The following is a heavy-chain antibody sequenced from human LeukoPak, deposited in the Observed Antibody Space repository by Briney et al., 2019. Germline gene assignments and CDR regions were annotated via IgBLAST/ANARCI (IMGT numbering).Heavy chain of an antibody. D-gene: IGHD3-9*01. J-gene: IGHJ6*03. CDR3: ARAREYDILTGWYYYYYMDV. CDR1: GYTFTSYD. Sequence: ASVKVSCKASGYTFTSYDINWVRQATGQGLEWMGWMNPNSGNTGYAQKFQGRVTITRNTSISTAYMELSSLRSGDTAVYYCARAREYDILTGWYYYYYMDVWGKGTTVTVSS. CDR2: MNPNSGNT. V-gene: IGHV1-8*03.